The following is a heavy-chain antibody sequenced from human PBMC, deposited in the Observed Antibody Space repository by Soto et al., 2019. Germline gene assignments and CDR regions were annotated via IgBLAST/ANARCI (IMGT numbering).Heavy chain of an antibody. CDR1: GFTASGNY. D-gene: IGHD2-2*01. CDR2: IYSGGST. Sequence: EVQLVESGGGLVQPGGSLRLSCVASGFTASGNYMNWVRQAPDKGLEWVSVIYSGGSTYYADSVKGRFTISRHDSKNTLYLQMDSLRADDTAVYDCARASDVKAIDRWGQGTMVTVSS. CDR3: ARASDVKAIDR. V-gene: IGHV3-53*04. J-gene: IGHJ3*01.